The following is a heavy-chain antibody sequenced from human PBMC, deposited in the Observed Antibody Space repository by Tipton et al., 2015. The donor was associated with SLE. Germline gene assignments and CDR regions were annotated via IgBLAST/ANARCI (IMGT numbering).Heavy chain of an antibody. D-gene: IGHD2-2*01. J-gene: IGHJ6*02. CDR3: ARGNLNCSSTSCYPGYYFYYGMDV. CDR2: INHSGST. CDR1: GGSFSGYY. V-gene: IGHV4-34*01. Sequence: LRLSCAVYGGSFSGYYWSWIRQPPGKGLEWIGEINHSGSTNYNPSLKSRVTISVDTSKNQFSLKLSSVTAADTAVYYCARGNLNCSSTSCYPGYYFYYGMDVWGQGTTVTVSS.